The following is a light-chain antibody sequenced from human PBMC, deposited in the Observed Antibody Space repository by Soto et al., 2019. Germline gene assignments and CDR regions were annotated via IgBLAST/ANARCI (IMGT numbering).Light chain of an antibody. CDR2: ASS. J-gene: IGKJ5*01. CDR1: QISGSNF. CDR3: QLYGTSPP. V-gene: IGKV3-20*01. Sequence: EILFTQSPGTISSSPVERSTVSFKTSQISGSNFLAWYQQKPGQAPRLLIYASSNRATGIPDRFSGSASGADFTLTIDRLEPEDFAVYYCQLYGTSPPFGQVTRLEIK.